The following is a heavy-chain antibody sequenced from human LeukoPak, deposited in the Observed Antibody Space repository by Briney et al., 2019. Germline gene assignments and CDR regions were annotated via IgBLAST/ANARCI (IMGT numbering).Heavy chain of an antibody. V-gene: IGHV1-18*01. CDR3: ARVKYGIVTGYYIPHAFDI. CDR2: ITAYNGNR. CDR1: GYSFITYG. D-gene: IGHD3-9*01. J-gene: IGHJ3*02. Sequence: GASVKVSCKTSGYSFITYGISWVRQAPGQGLEWMGWITAYNGNRKYAQKVQDRVTMTTDTSTSTAYMELRSLRADDTAVYYCARVKYGIVTGYYIPHAFDIWGQGTMVTVSS.